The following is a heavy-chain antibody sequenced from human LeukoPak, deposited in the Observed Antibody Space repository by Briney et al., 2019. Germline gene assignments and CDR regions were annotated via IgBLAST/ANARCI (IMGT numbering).Heavy chain of an antibody. CDR2: IRSSSSYI. CDR1: GFTFSSYS. J-gene: IGHJ4*02. D-gene: IGHD5-12*01. CDR3: ARGGDIVAKINYFDY. Sequence: KSGGSLRLSCAASGFTFSSYSMNWVRQAPGKGLEWVSSIRSSSSYIYYADSMKGRFTISRDNAKNSLYLQMNSLRAEDTAVYYCARGGDIVAKINYFDYWGQGTLVTVSS. V-gene: IGHV3-21*01.